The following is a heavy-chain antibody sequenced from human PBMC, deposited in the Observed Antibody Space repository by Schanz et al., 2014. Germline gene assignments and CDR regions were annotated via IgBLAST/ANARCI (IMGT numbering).Heavy chain of an antibody. CDR2: ISSGSSYA. Sequence: VQLVESGGGLVQPGGSLRLSCEASEFTFSTYAMSWIRQAPGKGLEWVSDISSGSSYANYADSVKGRFTISRDNAKNTLYLHMNTLRSEDTAVYYCAKDSTHIDIVLVPTAIDYWGQGTLXTVSS. CDR3: AKDSTHIDIVLVPTAIDY. D-gene: IGHD2-2*01. J-gene: IGHJ4*02. CDR1: EFTFSTYA. V-gene: IGHV3-11*06.